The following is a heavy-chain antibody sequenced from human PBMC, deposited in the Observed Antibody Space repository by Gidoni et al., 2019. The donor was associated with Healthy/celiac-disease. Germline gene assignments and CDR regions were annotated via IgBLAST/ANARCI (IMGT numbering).Heavy chain of an antibody. CDR2: INHSRGT. CDR3: ARGQVQVTTVLQRRFTYYYGMDV. J-gene: IGHJ6*02. Sequence: QVQLQQWGAGLSKPPETLSLTSVVYGGSFSGYNWSWLRQPPGNGLEWFGEINHSRGTHYNPSLKSRVTISVDTSKNQFSLKLSSVTAADTAVYYCARGQVQVTTVLQRRFTYYYGMDVWGQGTTVTVLL. D-gene: IGHD4-17*01. V-gene: IGHV4-34*01. CDR1: GGSFSGYN.